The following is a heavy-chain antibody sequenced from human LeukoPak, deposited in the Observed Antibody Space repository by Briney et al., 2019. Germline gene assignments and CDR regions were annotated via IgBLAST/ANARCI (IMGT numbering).Heavy chain of an antibody. CDR1: GFTFDDYA. J-gene: IGHJ4*02. CDR2: ISWNSGSI. V-gene: IGHV3-9*01. D-gene: IGHD6-13*01. Sequence: GGSLGLSCAASGFTFDDYAMHWVRQAPGKGLEWVSGISWNSGSIGYADSVKGRFTISRDNAKNSLYLQMNSLRAEDTALYYCAKEQQLRNFDYWGQGTLVTVSS. CDR3: AKEQQLRNFDY.